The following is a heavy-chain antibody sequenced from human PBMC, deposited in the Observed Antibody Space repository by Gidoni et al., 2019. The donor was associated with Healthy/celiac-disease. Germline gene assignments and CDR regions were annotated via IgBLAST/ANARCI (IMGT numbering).Heavy chain of an antibody. Sequence: STYYNPSLKSRVTISVDTSKNQFSLKLSSVTAADTAVYYCARHGSYYDFWSGYSRCPSCSVYFDYWGQGTLVTVSS. CDR3: ARHGSYYDFWSGYSRCPSCSVYFDY. CDR2: ST. V-gene: IGHV4-39*01. J-gene: IGHJ4*02. D-gene: IGHD3-3*01.